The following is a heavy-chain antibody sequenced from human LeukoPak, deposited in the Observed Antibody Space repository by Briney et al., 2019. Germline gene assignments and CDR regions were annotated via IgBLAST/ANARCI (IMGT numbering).Heavy chain of an antibody. Sequence: SQTLSLTCTVSGGSISSGSYYWSWIRQPAGKGLEWIGRIYTSGSTNYNPSLKSRATISVDTSKNQFSLKLSSVTAADTAVYYCARDTPSGYYYYYMDVWGKGTTVTVSS. CDR2: IYTSGST. D-gene: IGHD6-25*01. CDR1: GGSISSGSYY. CDR3: ARDTPSGYYYYYMDV. J-gene: IGHJ6*03. V-gene: IGHV4-61*02.